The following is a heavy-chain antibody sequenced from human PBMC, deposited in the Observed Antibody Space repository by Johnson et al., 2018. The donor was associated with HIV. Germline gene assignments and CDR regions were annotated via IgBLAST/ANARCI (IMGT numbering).Heavy chain of an antibody. CDR3: AREAVPRGLQSAFGGAFDI. CDR2: IYSGGTT. Sequence: EVQLVESGGGLVQPGGSLRLSCAASGFTVSSNYMSWVSQAPGKGLEWVSVIYSGGTTYYADSVRGRFTISRDNSKNTLYLQMNSLRAEDTAVYYCAREAVPRGLQSAFGGAFDIWGQGTMVTVAS. D-gene: IGHD2-21*01. CDR1: GFTVSSNY. J-gene: IGHJ3*02. V-gene: IGHV3-66*01.